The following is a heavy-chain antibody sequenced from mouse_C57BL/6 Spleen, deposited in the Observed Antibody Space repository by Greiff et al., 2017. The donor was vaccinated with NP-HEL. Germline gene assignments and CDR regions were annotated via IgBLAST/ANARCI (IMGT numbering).Heavy chain of an antibody. CDR1: GYTFTDYN. V-gene: IGHV1-22*01. CDR2: INPNNGGT. CDR3: ARWENGKRMDY. Sequence: EVQRVESGPELVKPGASVKMSCKASGYTFTDYNMHWVKQSHGKSLEWIGYINPNNGGTSYNQKFKGKATLTVNKSSSTAYMELRSLTSEDSAVYYCARWENGKRMDYWGQGTSVTVSS. J-gene: IGHJ4*01. D-gene: IGHD2-1*01.